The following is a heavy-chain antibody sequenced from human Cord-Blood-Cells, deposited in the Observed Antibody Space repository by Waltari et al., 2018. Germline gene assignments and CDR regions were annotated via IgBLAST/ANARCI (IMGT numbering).Heavy chain of an antibody. D-gene: IGHD2-15*01. CDR2: INPNSGGT. CDR1: GYTFTGYY. Sequence: QVQLVQSGAEVKKPGASVKVSCKASGYTFTGYYMHWVRQAPGQGLEWMGWINPNSGGTNYAQKFQGWVTMTRDTSISTAYMELSRLRSDDTAVYYCARGANCSGGSCYSNWFDPWGQGTLVTVSS. V-gene: IGHV1-2*04. J-gene: IGHJ5*02. CDR3: ARGANCSGGSCYSNWFDP.